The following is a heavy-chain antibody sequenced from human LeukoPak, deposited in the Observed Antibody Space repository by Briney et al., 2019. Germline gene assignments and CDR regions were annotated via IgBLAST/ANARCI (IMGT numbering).Heavy chain of an antibody. V-gene: IGHV4-39*01. Sequence: SETLSLTCTVSGGSISSSSYYWGWIRQPPGKGLEWIGSIYYSGSTYYNPSLKSRVTISVDTSKNQFSLKLSSVTASDTAVYYCARHDRARILAYYFDYWGQGTLLTVSS. CDR2: IYYSGST. CDR1: GGSISSSSYY. J-gene: IGHJ4*02. D-gene: IGHD5-12*01. CDR3: ARHDRARILAYYFDY.